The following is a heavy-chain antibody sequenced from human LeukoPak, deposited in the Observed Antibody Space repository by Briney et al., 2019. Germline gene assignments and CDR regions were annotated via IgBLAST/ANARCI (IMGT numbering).Heavy chain of an antibody. Sequence: PSETLSLTCNVSDASISSYYWTWIRQPPGKGLEWIASICSGGNTFYNPSLKSRVTISIDTSKKQFSLKLTSVTAADTAVYYCARDQRSLFDVWGQGSLVTVSS. CDR1: DASISSYY. V-gene: IGHV4-39*07. J-gene: IGHJ4*02. CDR3: ARDQRSLFDV. CDR2: ICSGGNT. D-gene: IGHD1-26*01.